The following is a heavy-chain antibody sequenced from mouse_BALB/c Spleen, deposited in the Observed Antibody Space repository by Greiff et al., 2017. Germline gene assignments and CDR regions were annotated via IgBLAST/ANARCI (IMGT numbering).Heavy chain of an antibody. J-gene: IGHJ2*01. CDR2: IDPETGGT. V-gene: IGHV1-15*01. CDR1: GYTFTDYE. D-gene: IGHD2-4*01. CDR3: ARAITNYVDY. Sequence: QVQLKESGAELVRPGASVTLSCKASGYTFTDYEMHWVKQTPVHGLEWIGAIDPETGGTAYNQKFKGKATLTADKSSSTAYMELRSLTSEDSAVYYCARAITNYVDYWGQGTTLTVSS.